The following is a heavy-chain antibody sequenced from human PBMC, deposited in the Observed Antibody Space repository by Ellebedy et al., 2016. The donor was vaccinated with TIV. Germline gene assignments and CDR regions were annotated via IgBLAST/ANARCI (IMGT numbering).Heavy chain of an antibody. CDR2: TYSSGST. D-gene: IGHD1-14*01. CDR3: ARGEDRAKIGY. J-gene: IGHJ4*02. Sequence: GSLRLSXTVSGGSVSSGSFLWSWIRQSPGKGLEWIGYTYSSGSTNYNPSLNSRVSISVDTSKNHFSLKLTSVTAADTAVYYCARGEDRAKIGYWGQGILVTVSS. V-gene: IGHV4-61*03. CDR1: GGSVSSGSFL.